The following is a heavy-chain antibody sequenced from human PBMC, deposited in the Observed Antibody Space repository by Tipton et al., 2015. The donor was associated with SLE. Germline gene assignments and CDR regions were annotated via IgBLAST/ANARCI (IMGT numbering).Heavy chain of an antibody. CDR1: GYSISSGYY. D-gene: IGHD1-26*01. CDR3: ARPLRWELPGAFDI. CDR2: IYHSGST. J-gene: IGHJ3*02. V-gene: IGHV4-38-2*01. Sequence: LRLSCAVSGYSISSGYYWGWIRQPPGKGLEWIGSIYHSGSTYYNPSLKSRVTISVDTSKNQFSLKLSSVTAADTAVYYCARPLRWELPGAFDIWGQGTMVTVSS.